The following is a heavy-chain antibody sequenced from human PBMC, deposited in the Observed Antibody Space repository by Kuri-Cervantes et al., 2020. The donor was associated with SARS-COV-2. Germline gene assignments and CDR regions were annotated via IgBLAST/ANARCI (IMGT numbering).Heavy chain of an antibody. CDR1: GGSLTGYY. D-gene: IGHD2-2*01. Sequence: SETLSLTCAVYGGSLTGYYWSWIRQSPGKGLQWIGEIHQTGRTNDNPSLKSRVTMSVDESKNQISLKLSSVTAADTAVYYCARANIVVVPAALGAIIYYYYYMDVWGKGTTVTVSS. J-gene: IGHJ6*03. CDR2: IHQTGRT. CDR3: ARANIVVVPAALGAIIYYYYYMDV. V-gene: IGHV4-34*01.